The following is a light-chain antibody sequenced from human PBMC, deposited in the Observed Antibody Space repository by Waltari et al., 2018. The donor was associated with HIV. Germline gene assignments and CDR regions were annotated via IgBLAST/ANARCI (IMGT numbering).Light chain of an antibody. CDR3: CSYAGRNTYV. Sequence: QSVLTQPASVSGSPGQSLTISCSGTRSDVGAYNLFSWYRQNPGKAPQVIIFQDTKRPSGISDRFSGSKSGKTASLTISGLRLEDQGNYYCCSYAGRNTYVFGSGTEVSVL. V-gene: IGLV2-23*01. CDR1: RSDVGAYNL. CDR2: QDT. J-gene: IGLJ1*01.